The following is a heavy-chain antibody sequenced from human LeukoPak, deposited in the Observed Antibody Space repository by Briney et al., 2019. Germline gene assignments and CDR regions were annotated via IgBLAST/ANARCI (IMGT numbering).Heavy chain of an antibody. J-gene: IGHJ4*02. Sequence: ASVKVSCKASGYTFSGHYLHWVRQAPGQGLEWMERINPNSGGTKYAQKFQNRVTMTSDTSVSTAYMELNGLRSDDTAIYYCTRSWIQLWTPDFDHWGQGTLVTVSS. CDR1: GYTFSGHY. V-gene: IGHV1-2*06. CDR3: TRSWIQLWTPDFDH. CDR2: INPNSGGT. D-gene: IGHD5-18*01.